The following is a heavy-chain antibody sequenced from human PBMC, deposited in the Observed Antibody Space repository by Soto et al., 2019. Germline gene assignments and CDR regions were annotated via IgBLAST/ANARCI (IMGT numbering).Heavy chain of an antibody. CDR2: ISGSGGST. Sequence: GGSLRLSCAASGFTFSSYAMSWVRQAPGKGLEWVSAISGSGGSTYYADSVKGRFTISRDNSKNTLYLQMNSLRAEDTAVYYCAKDVPDPRIAAAGSPYYYGMDVCGQGTTVTVSS. CDR3: AKDVPDPRIAAAGSPYYYGMDV. CDR1: GFTFSSYA. V-gene: IGHV3-23*01. J-gene: IGHJ6*02. D-gene: IGHD6-13*01.